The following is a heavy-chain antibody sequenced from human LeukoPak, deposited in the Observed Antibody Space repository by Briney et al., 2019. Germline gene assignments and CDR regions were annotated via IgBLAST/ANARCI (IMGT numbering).Heavy chain of an antibody. CDR2: IYYSGST. J-gene: IGHJ4*02. D-gene: IGHD6-13*01. Sequence: SETLSLTCTVSGGSISSSSYYWGLIRQPPGKGLQWIGSIYYSGSTYYNPSLKSRVTISVNTSKKQFSLKLTSVTAADTALYYCAIRFGRLEAGGTPFDSWGQGTLVTVSS. CDR1: GGSISSSSYY. CDR3: AIRFGRLEAGGTPFDS. V-gene: IGHV4-39*07.